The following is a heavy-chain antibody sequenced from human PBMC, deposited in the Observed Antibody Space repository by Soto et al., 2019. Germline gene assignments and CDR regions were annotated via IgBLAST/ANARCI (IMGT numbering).Heavy chain of an antibody. Sequence: SVKVSCKASGGTFSSYTISWVRQAPGQGLEWMGRIIPILGIANYAQKFQGRVTITADKSTSTAYMELSSLRSEDTAVYYCARDLGYCSGGSCQPFDPWGQGTLVTVSS. CDR2: IIPILGIA. D-gene: IGHD2-15*01. V-gene: IGHV1-69*04. CDR3: ARDLGYCSGGSCQPFDP. J-gene: IGHJ5*02. CDR1: GGTFSSYT.